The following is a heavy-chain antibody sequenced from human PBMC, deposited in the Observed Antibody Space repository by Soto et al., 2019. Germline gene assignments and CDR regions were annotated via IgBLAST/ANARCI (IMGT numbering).Heavy chain of an antibody. CDR1: GYSFNDYG. CDR2: IGPYEGVT. D-gene: IGHD2-15*01. Sequence: QVQLEQSGAEVKKPGASVRVSCKASGYSFNDYGMSWVRQAPGQGLEWMGWIGPYEGVTNHAQTFQGRVTMSVDTSTTTADMELRSLRSDDTAIYYCARCYCRVGSGYICWHFDLWGPGTLVTVTA. J-gene: IGHJ2*01. CDR3: ARCYCRVGSGYICWHFDL. V-gene: IGHV1-18*01.